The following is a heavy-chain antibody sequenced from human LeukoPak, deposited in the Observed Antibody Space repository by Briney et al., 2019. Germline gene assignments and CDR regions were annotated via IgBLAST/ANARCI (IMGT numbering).Heavy chain of an antibody. J-gene: IGHJ4*02. CDR2: ISHTGGT. CDR3: ARVRYYYDSSGYYFDY. V-gene: IGHV4-30-2*01. Sequence: PSETLSLTCTVSGVSVDSSDYYWTWIRQPPGKGLEWIGYISHTGGTYYNSSLLSRVTISLDKSKNQFFLTLGSVTAADTAVYYCARVRYYYDSSGYYFDYWGQGTLVTVSS. D-gene: IGHD3-22*01. CDR1: GVSVDSSDYY.